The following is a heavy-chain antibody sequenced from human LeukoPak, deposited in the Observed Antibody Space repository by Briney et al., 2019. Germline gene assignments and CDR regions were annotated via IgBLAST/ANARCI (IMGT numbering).Heavy chain of an antibody. J-gene: IGHJ6*02. V-gene: IGHV1-69*04. CDR1: GGTFSSYA. D-gene: IGHD1-1*01. CDR3: ARDRAGTGTPYYYGMDV. Sequence: SVKVSCKASGGTFSSYAISWVRQAPGQGLEWMGRIIPIFGIANYAQKFQGRVTITADKSTSTAYMELSSLRSEDTAVYYRARDRAGTGTPYYYGMDVWGQGTTVTVSS. CDR2: IIPIFGIA.